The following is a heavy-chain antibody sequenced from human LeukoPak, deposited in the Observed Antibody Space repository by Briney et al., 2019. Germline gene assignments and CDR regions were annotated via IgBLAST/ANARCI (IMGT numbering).Heavy chain of an antibody. D-gene: IGHD2-2*01. CDR3: AREGVGGTLKYQLLKYWFDP. J-gene: IGHJ5*02. V-gene: IGHV1-69*13. CDR2: ISSIFGTV. CDR1: GVTFSNYA. Sequence: SVNLSCKASGVTFSNYAINWVRQAPGQGLERMGGISSIFGTVNYAQKFQGRVTITADESTSTACMELSSLRSEDTAVYYCAREGVGGTLKYQLLKYWFDPWGQGTLVTVSS.